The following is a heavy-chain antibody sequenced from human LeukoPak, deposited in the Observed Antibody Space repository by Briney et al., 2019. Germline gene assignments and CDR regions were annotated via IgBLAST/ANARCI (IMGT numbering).Heavy chain of an antibody. Sequence: SETLSLTCAVYGGSFSGYYWSWIRQPPGKGLEWIGEINHSGSTNYNPSLKSRVTISVDTSKNQFSLKLSSVTAADTAVYYCARGWRGNLDYWGQGTLVTVSS. D-gene: IGHD3-3*01. J-gene: IGHJ4*02. CDR3: ARGWRGNLDY. V-gene: IGHV4-34*01. CDR2: INHSGST. CDR1: GGSFSGYY.